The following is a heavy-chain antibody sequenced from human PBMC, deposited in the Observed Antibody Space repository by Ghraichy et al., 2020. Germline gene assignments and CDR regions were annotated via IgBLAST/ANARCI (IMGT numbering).Heavy chain of an antibody. CDR1: GGSITNYY. CDR2: IYYSGST. Sequence: GSLRLSCTVSGGSITNYYWSWIRQPPGKGLEWIGYIYYSGSTNYNPSLESRVTISVDTSKNQFSLKLTSVTAADTAVYYRAREQKCWGQGTLVTVSS. J-gene: IGHJ4*02. V-gene: IGHV4-59*01. CDR3: AREQKC.